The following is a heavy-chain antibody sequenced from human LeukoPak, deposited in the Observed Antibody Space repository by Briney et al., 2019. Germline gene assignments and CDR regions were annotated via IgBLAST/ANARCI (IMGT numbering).Heavy chain of an antibody. CDR1: GFTFSSYS. V-gene: IGHV3-21*01. Sequence: GGSLRLSCAASGFTFSSYSMNWVRQAPGKGLGWVSSISSSSSYIYYADSVKGRFTISRDNAKNSLYLQMNSLRAEDTAVYYCATSSMGIAVAGKTRRYYYYGMDVWGQGTTVTVSS. CDR2: ISSSSSYI. CDR3: ATSSMGIAVAGKTRRYYYYGMDV. D-gene: IGHD6-19*01. J-gene: IGHJ6*02.